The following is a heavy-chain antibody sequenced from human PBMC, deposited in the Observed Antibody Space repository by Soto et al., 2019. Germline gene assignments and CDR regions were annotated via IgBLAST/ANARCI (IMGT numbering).Heavy chain of an antibody. CDR1: GGSISSGDYY. V-gene: IGHV4-30-4*01. J-gene: IGHJ5*02. CDR2: IYYSGST. Sequence: TLSLTCTVSGGSISSGDYYRSWIRHPPGKGLEWIGYIYYSGSTYYNPSLKSRVTMSVYTSKHQFSLKLSSVTAADTAVYYCARRFGSFYYDSSGFWFDPWGQGTLVTVSS. CDR3: ARRFGSFYYDSSGFWFDP. D-gene: IGHD3-22*01.